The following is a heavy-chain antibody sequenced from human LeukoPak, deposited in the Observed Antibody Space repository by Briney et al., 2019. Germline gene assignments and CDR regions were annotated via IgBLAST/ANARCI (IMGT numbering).Heavy chain of an antibody. D-gene: IGHD1-26*01. Sequence: SETLSLTCAVYGGSFSGYYWSWIRQPPGKGLEWIGEINHSGSTNYNPSLKSRVTISVDTSKNQFSLKLSSVTAADTAVYYCASLSGSYRHPLDYWGQGTLVTVSS. CDR2: INHSGST. J-gene: IGHJ4*02. CDR1: GGSFSGYY. V-gene: IGHV4-34*01. CDR3: ASLSGSYRHPLDY.